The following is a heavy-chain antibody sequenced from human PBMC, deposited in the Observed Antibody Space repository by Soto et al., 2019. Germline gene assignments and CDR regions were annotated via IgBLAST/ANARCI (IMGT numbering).Heavy chain of an antibody. CDR1: GFTFDDYA. CDR2: ISWNSGSI. J-gene: IGHJ6*03. Sequence: DVQLVESGGGLVQPGRSLRLSCAASGFTFDDYAMHWVRQAPGKGLEWVSGISWNSGSIGYADSVKGRFTISRDNAKNSLYLQMNSLRAEDTALYYCAKDIYDFWSGRYYYYYYMDVWGKGTTVTVSS. CDR3: AKDIYDFWSGRYYYYYYMDV. V-gene: IGHV3-9*01. D-gene: IGHD3-3*01.